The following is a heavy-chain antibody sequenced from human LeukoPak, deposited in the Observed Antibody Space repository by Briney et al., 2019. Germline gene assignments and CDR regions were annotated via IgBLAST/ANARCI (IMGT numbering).Heavy chain of an antibody. Sequence: GASVKVSFKASGYTFTSYGISWVRQAPGQGLEWMGWISAYNGNTNYAQKLQGRATMPTDTSTSTASMELRSLRSDDTAVYYCARVQLSMGYYYYYMDVWGKGTTVTVSS. CDR3: ARVQLSMGYYYYYMDV. CDR1: GYTFTSYG. V-gene: IGHV1-18*01. D-gene: IGHD1-1*01. CDR2: ISAYNGNT. J-gene: IGHJ6*03.